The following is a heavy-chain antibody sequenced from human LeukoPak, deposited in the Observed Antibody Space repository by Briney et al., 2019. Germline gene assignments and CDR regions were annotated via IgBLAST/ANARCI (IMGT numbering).Heavy chain of an antibody. CDR2: FNPSGYDT. D-gene: IGHD2-15*01. CDR1: GYTFTSHS. Sequence: ASVTVSCKASGYTFTSHSIHWVRQAPGQGLEWMGIFNPSGYDTTYARKFQGRVTLTRDTSLSTAYMELSNLRSDDTAVYYCARDEVVAAPNYFGMVVWGQGTTVSVSS. CDR3: ARDEVVAAPNYFGMVV. V-gene: IGHV1-46*01. J-gene: IGHJ6*02.